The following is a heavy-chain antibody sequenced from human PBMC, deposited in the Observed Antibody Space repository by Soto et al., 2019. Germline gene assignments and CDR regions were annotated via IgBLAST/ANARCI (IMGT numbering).Heavy chain of an antibody. V-gene: IGHV3-23*01. CDR3: ATGVVLDV. Sequence: EVLLLESGGGLVQPGGSLRLSCEASGFSFSSFAMNWVRQAPGKGLEWVSAIGDSGASTYYADSVKGRFTSSRDNSRNTLYLPLNRLRAEDTAVYSCATGVVLDVWGHGTTGTVSS. D-gene: IGHD2-21*01. CDR2: IGDSGAST. J-gene: IGHJ6*02. CDR1: GFSFSSFA.